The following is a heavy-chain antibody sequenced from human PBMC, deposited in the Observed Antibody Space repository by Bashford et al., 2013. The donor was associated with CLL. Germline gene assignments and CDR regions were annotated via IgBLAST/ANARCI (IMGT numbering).Heavy chain of an antibody. Sequence: GGSLRLSCTASGFTFTTYSMNWVRQAPGKGLEWVSSISNSSSIYYAESLKGRLTISRDNSHNTVYLQMNSLRPEDTAVYYCAKERFSVLEVANYYYGMDVWGPGTTVTVSS. CDR2: ISNSSSI. J-gene: IGHJ6*02. CDR3: AKERFSVLEVANYYYGMDV. CDR1: GFTFTTYS. V-gene: IGHV3-21*06. D-gene: IGHD2-21*01.